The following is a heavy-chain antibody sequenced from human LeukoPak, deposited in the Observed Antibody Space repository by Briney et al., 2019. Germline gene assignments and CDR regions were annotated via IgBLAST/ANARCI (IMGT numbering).Heavy chain of an antibody. Sequence: ASVKVSCKASGYTFTDYYIHWVRQAPGQGRLWMGWINLNSGDTYYAQNVQDRFTMTGDTSISTAYLELSSLRSDDTAVFYCARSYFDVLTNYYMWLAPWGQGTLVTVSS. J-gene: IGHJ5*02. D-gene: IGHD3-9*01. V-gene: IGHV1-2*02. CDR1: GYTFTDYY. CDR3: ARSYFDVLTNYYMWLAP. CDR2: INLNSGDT.